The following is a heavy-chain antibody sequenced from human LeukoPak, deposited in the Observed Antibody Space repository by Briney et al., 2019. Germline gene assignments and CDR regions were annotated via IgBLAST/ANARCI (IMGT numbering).Heavy chain of an antibody. CDR3: AKVFTPNSWPKYYFDS. D-gene: IGHD3-16*01. CDR2: ISYDGTAK. V-gene: IGHV3-30*18. J-gene: IGHJ4*02. Sequence: GGSLRLSCTGAGFSFSSYGMHWVRQAPGKGLEWVAVISYDGTAKYYADSVKGRFTISRDNSKNTLYLQMDSLRAEDTAVYFCAKVFTPNSWPKYYFDSWGQGTLVTVSS. CDR1: GFSFSSYG.